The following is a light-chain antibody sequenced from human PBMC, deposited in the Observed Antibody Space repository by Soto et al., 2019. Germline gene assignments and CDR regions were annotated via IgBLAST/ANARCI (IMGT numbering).Light chain of an antibody. Sequence: QSVLTQPPSASGTPGQRVTNSCSGSSSNIGVNYVYWYQHLPGTAPKLLIYKNTQRPSGVPDRFSGSKSGTSASLAISGLRSEDEADYYCAAWDDSLNGWVFGGGTKLTVL. CDR3: AAWDDSLNGWV. CDR1: SSNIGVNY. CDR2: KNT. J-gene: IGLJ3*02. V-gene: IGLV1-47*01.